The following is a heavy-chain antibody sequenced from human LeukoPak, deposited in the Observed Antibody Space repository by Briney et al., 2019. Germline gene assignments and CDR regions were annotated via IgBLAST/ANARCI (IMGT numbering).Heavy chain of an antibody. CDR3: AREGGPYRPLDY. J-gene: IGHJ4*02. CDR2: VNLQGST. Sequence: PSETLSLTCGVSGGSITSTNYWTWVRQPPGKGLEWIGEVNLQGSTNYNPSLKGRVAISVDTSENHISLQLTSVTAADTAVYYCAREGGPYRPLDYSGQGALVTVSS. V-gene: IGHV4-4*02. CDR1: GGSITSTNY.